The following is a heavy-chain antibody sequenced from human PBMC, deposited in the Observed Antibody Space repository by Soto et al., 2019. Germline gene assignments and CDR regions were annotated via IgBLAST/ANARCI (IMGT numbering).Heavy chain of an antibody. V-gene: IGHV3-11*01. Sequence: GGSLRLSCSSTGYTFSDYYMSWIRQAPGKGLEWISYIDTSGTKIYYADSVKGRFTITRDNAKNSLYLEMNSLRDEDTAVYYCASHYDMWSGYLSPVEYWGQGTLVTVSS. CDR2: IDTSGTKI. CDR3: ASHYDMWSGYLSPVEY. D-gene: IGHD3-3*01. CDR1: GYTFSDYY. J-gene: IGHJ4*02.